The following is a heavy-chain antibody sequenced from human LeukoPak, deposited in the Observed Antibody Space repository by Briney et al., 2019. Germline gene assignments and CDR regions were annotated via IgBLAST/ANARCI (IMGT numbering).Heavy chain of an antibody. V-gene: IGHV1-69*13. CDR3: AREWGLESSGYYYAY. J-gene: IGHJ4*02. CDR2: ITPIFGTA. CDR1: GGTFSRFT. Sequence: ASVKVSCKASGGTFSRFTISWVRQAPGQGFEWMGGITPIFGTANFAQKFQGRVSITADESTSTAFMELSSLRSEDTAVYYCAREWGLESSGYYYAYWGQGTLVTVPS. D-gene: IGHD3-22*01.